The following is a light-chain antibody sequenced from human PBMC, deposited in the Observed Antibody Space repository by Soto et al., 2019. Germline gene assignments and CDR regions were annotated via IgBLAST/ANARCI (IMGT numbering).Light chain of an antibody. CDR3: QQYNNWPFIT. V-gene: IGKV3-11*01. CDR2: DTS. CDR1: QFLSSY. Sequence: VLTQSPATLSLAPGERAPLSCWASQFLSSYLAWYQQKPGQPPRLLIYDTSNRATGIPARFSGSGSGTEFTLTISSLQSEDFAVYYCQQYNNWPFITFGQGTRLEIK. J-gene: IGKJ5*01.